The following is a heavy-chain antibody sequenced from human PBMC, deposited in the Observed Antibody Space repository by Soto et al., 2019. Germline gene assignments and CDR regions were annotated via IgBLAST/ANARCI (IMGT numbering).Heavy chain of an antibody. Sequence: QVQLVQSGAEVKKPGASVKISCKASGYSFTSYFMHWVRQAPGQGPEWMGIIDPDGVSTSYAQKFQGRVTMTTDKSTSTVYVELISLRSEDTAVYYCASLIGVDTLRDYWGQGTLVTVSS. D-gene: IGHD3-3*01. CDR2: IDPDGVST. CDR3: ASLIGVDTLRDY. V-gene: IGHV1-46*01. J-gene: IGHJ4*02. CDR1: GYSFTSYF.